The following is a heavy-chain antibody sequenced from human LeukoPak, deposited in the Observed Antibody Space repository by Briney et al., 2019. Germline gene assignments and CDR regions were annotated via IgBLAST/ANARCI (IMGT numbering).Heavy chain of an antibody. J-gene: IGHJ5*02. Sequence: SETLSLTCTVSGGSISSSSYYWGWIRQPPGKGLEWIGSIYYSGSTYYNPSLKSRVTISVDTSKNQFSLKLSSVTAADTAVYYCTRGGAIAVAVVGFDPWGQGTLVTVSS. V-gene: IGHV4-39*07. D-gene: IGHD6-19*01. CDR2: IYYSGST. CDR3: TRGGAIAVAVVGFDP. CDR1: GGSISSSSYY.